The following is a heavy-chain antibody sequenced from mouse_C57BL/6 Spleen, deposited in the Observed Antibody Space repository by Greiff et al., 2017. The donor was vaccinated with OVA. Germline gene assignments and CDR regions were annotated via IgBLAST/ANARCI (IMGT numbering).Heavy chain of an antibody. J-gene: IGHJ4*01. D-gene: IGHD1-1*01. CDR1: GYTFTSYW. V-gene: IGHV1-74*01. CDR3: ASVATDYAMDY. CDR2: IHPSDSDT. Sequence: QVQLKQPGAELVKPGASVKVSCKASGYTFTSYWMHWVKQRPGQGLEWIGRIHPSDSDTNYNQKFKGKATLTVDKSSSTAYMQLSSLTSEDSAVYYGASVATDYAMDYWGQGTSVTVSS.